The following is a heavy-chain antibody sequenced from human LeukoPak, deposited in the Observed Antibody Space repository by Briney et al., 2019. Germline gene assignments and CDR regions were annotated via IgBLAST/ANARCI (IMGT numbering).Heavy chain of an antibody. V-gene: IGHV3-74*01. J-gene: IGHJ4*02. CDR2: INNDGSTI. CDR3: ARAGYYRFDY. D-gene: IGHD1-26*01. Sequence: PGGSLRPSCATSGFTFSSYWIHWVRQAPGKGLVWVSRINNDGSTINYADSVKGRFTISRDNAKNTLYLQMNSLRDEDTAVYYCARAGYYRFDYWGQGTLVTVSS. CDR1: GFTFSSYW.